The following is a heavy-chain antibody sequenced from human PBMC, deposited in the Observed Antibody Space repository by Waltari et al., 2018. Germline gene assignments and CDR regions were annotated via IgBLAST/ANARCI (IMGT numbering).Heavy chain of an antibody. CDR1: GFPFSSYW. CDR3: ARENYDYVWGSYRYDFFDY. J-gene: IGHJ4*02. Sequence: EVQLVESGEGLVQPGGSLSLSCAASGFPFSSYWMAWVRQAPGKGLEWVANIKQDGSEKYYVDSVKGRFIISRDNAKNSLYLQMNSLRAEDTAVYYCARENYDYVWGSYRYDFFDYWGQGTRVTVSS. CDR2: IKQDGSEK. V-gene: IGHV3-7*01. D-gene: IGHD3-16*02.